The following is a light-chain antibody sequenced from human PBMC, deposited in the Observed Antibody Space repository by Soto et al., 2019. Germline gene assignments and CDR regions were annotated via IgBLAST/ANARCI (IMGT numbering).Light chain of an antibody. CDR3: QRCGGSLS. CDR1: QTGSTS. Sequence: EIVLTQSPGTLSLSPGDTATLSCKASQTGSTSLSWYPQKPGQPPRLLIYAETFRATGIPDRFSGSGSGTDFTLTIHRLEPDDFAVYFCQRCGGSLSFGGGTKVE. J-gene: IGKJ4*01. CDR2: AET. V-gene: IGKV3-20*01.